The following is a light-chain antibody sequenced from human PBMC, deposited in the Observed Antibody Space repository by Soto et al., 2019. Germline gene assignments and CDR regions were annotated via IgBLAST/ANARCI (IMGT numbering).Light chain of an antibody. Sequence: EIVMTQSPATLSVSPGERATLSCRASQSVSSNLAWYQQKPGQAPRLLIYGASTRATGIPARFSGSGSGTELTLTMSSLQSEDLAVYYCQQYNNWPWYTFGQGTKLEIK. CDR2: GAS. CDR3: QQYNNWPWYT. J-gene: IGKJ2*01. V-gene: IGKV3-15*01. CDR1: QSVSSN.